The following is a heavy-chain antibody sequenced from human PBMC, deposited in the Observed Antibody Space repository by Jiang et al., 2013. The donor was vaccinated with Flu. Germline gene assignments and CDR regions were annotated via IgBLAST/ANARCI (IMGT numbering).Heavy chain of an antibody. Sequence: TLSLTCTVSGGSISSSSYYWGWIRQPPGKGLEWIGSIYYSGSTYYNPSLKSRVTISVDTSKNQFSLKLSSVTAADTAVYYCARHILRAAAAGFWFDPWGQGTLVTVSS. CDR3: ARHILRAAAAGFWFDP. CDR1: GGSISSSSYY. CDR2: IYYSGST. D-gene: IGHD6-25*01. V-gene: IGHV4-39*01. J-gene: IGHJ5*02.